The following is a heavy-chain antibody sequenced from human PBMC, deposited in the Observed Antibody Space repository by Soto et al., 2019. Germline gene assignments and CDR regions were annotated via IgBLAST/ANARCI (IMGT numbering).Heavy chain of an antibody. D-gene: IGHD1-26*01. V-gene: IGHV1-2*02. CDR1: GYSFTDYH. J-gene: IGHJ4*02. Sequence: QVHLEQSGAEVKKAGASVKVSCKASGYSFTDYHMHWLRQAPGQGVEWVGWIIPSSGSTNYAQKFQGRVTMTRDTSITTAYMELRRLTSDDTAVYYCARDQYSGSFRYWGQGTLVTVSS. CDR3: ARDQYSGSFRY. CDR2: IIPSSGST.